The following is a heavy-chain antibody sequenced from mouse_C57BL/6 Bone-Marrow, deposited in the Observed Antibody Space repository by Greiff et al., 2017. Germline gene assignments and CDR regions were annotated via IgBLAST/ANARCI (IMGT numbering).Heavy chain of an antibody. CDR2: ISSGSSII. CDR3: ARREDGYAMDY. J-gene: IGHJ4*01. V-gene: IGHV5-17*01. Sequence: EVKLMESGGGLVKPGGSLKLPCAASGFTFSDYGMHWVRQAPEKGLEWVAYISSGSSIIYYADTVKGRFTISRDNAKNTLFLQMTSLRSEDTAMYYCARREDGYAMDYWGQGTSVTVSS. CDR1: GFTFSDYG. D-gene: IGHD3-1*01.